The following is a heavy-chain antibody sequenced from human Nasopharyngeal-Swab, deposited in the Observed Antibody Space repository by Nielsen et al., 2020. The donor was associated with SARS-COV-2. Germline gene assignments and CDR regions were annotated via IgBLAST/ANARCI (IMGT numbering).Heavy chain of an antibody. Sequence: GSLRLSCTVSGGSISNYYWSWIRQSPGKGLEWIGYIYHSGGTYYNPSLKSRVTILVDTSKSQFSLKLNSVTAADTAVYYCAKDLSGWFGEPAFDYWGQGTLVTVSS. CDR3: AKDLSGWFGEPAFDY. J-gene: IGHJ4*02. V-gene: IGHV4-59*01. CDR1: GGSISNYY. CDR2: IYHSGGT. D-gene: IGHD3-10*01.